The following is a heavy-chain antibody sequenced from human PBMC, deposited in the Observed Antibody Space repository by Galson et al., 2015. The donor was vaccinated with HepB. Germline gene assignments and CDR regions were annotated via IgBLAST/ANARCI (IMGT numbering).Heavy chain of an antibody. CDR2: FDPEDGET. J-gene: IGHJ4*02. Sequence: SVKVSCKVFGYTLTELSLHWVRQAPGKGLEWMGGFDPEDGETIFAQKFQGRVTMTEDTSTDTAYMELSSLRPEDTAVYYCATDERLGELSLFSYWGQGTLVTVSS. CDR1: GYTLTELS. D-gene: IGHD3-16*02. V-gene: IGHV1-24*01. CDR3: ATDERLGELSLFSY.